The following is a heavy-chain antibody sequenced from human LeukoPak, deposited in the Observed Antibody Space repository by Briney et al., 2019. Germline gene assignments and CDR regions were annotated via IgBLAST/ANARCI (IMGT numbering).Heavy chain of an antibody. CDR3: ARMRIVVVPAAPSRSYYFDY. D-gene: IGHD2-2*01. Sequence: SETLSLTCTVSGGSISSGSYYWSWIRQPAGKGLEWIGRIYTSGSTYYNPSLKSRVTISVDTSKNQFSLKLSSVTAADTDVYYCARMRIVVVPAAPSRSYYFDYWGQGTLVIVSS. CDR2: IYTSGST. CDR1: GGSISSGSYY. V-gene: IGHV4-61*02. J-gene: IGHJ4*02.